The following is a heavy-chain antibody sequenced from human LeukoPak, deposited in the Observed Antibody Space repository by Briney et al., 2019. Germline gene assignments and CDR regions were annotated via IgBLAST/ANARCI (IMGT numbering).Heavy chain of an antibody. V-gene: IGHV3-23*01. CDR3: ASSGTSVLGFY. D-gene: IGHD1-26*01. J-gene: IGHJ4*02. CDR2: ISGNGGNT. CDR1: GFTVSSNY. Sequence: GGSLRLSCAASGFTVSSNYMSWVRQAPGKGLEWVSTISGNGGNTYYADSVKGRFTISRDNSKSTLYLQMSSLRAEDTAVYYCASSGTSVLGFYWGQGTLVTVSS.